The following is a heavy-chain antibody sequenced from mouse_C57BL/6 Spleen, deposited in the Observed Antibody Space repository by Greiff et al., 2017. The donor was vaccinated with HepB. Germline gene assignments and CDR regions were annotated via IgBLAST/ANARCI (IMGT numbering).Heavy chain of an antibody. J-gene: IGHJ1*03. CDR3: TRDEEDGKGWYFDV. D-gene: IGHD2-1*01. V-gene: IGHV5-9-1*02. Sequence: EVKLVESGEGLVKPGGSLKLSCAASGFTFSSYAMSWVRQTPEKRLEWVAYISSGGDYIYYADTVKGRFTISRDNARNTLYLQMSSLKSEDTAMYYCTRDEEDGKGWYFDVWGTGTTVTVSS. CDR1: GFTFSSYA. CDR2: ISSGGDYI.